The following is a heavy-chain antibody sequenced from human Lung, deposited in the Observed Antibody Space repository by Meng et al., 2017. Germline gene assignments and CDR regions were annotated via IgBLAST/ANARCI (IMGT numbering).Heavy chain of an antibody. CDR2: INAGNGNT. D-gene: IGHD2-21*02. J-gene: IGHJ4*02. Sequence: GQRGQCGAWVKQPGASVKVSCKASAYTFTSYAMHWVRQAPGQRLEWMGWINAGNGNTKYSQKFQGRVTITRDTSASTAYMELSSLRSEDTAVYYCARGDYCGGDCYWFDYWGQGTLVTVSS. CDR3: ARGDYCGGDCYWFDY. CDR1: AYTFTSYA. V-gene: IGHV1-3*01.